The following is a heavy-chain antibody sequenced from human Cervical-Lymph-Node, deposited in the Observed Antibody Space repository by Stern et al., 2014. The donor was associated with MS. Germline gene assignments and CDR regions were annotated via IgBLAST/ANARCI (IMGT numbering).Heavy chain of an antibody. CDR3: ARGRSSFQIPYFDY. CDR2: ISSSSSYI. CDR1: GFTFSSYS. J-gene: IGHJ4*02. D-gene: IGHD6-13*01. V-gene: IGHV3-21*01. Sequence: EVQLEESGGGLVKPGGSLRLSCAASGFTFSSYSMNWVRQAPGKGLEWVSSISSSSSYIYYADSVKGRFTISRDNAKNSLYLQMNSLRAEDTAVYYCARGRSSFQIPYFDYWGQGTLVTVSS.